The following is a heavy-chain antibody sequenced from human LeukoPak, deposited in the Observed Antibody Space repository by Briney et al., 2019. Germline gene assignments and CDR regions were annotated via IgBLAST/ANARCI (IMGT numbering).Heavy chain of an antibody. CDR2: IYTSGST. CDR3: ARHSWVNGYFDF. J-gene: IGHJ4*02. Sequence: PSETLSLTCAVSGGSISSGGYYWSWIRQPAGKGPEWIGRIYTSGSTNYNPSLKSRVTMSVDTSKNQFSLKLNSVTAADTAVYFCARHSWVNGYFDFRGQGTLVTVSS. D-gene: IGHD2-15*01. V-gene: IGHV4-61*02. CDR1: GGSISSGGYY.